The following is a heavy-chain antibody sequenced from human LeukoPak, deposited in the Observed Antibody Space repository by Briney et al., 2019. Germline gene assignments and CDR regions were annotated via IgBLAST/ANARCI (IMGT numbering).Heavy chain of an antibody. J-gene: IGHJ5*02. D-gene: IGHD3-10*01. CDR3: TRAPSLSWFDP. CDR2: IRSKTHGGTT. Sequence: GGSLRLSCTASGFKFDDYGMTWVRQAPGKGLEWVGFIRSKTHGGTTEYAASVKGRFIISRDDSRSIAYLQMNSLKTEDTAVYYCTRAPSLSWFDPWGQGTLVTVSS. CDR1: GFKFDDYG. V-gene: IGHV3-49*04.